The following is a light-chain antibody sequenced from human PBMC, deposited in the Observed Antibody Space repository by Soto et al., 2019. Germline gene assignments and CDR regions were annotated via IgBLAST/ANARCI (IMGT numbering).Light chain of an antibody. J-gene: IGLJ1*01. CDR3: SSYAGSNSPFV. CDR2: EVS. CDR1: SSDIGDYNY. Sequence: QSALTQPPSASGSPGQSVTISCTGTSSDIGDYNYVSWYQQHPGKAPKLMIYEVSKRPSGVPDRFSGSKSGSTASLTVSGLQAEDEADYYCSSYAGSNSPFVFGSGTRSPS. V-gene: IGLV2-8*01.